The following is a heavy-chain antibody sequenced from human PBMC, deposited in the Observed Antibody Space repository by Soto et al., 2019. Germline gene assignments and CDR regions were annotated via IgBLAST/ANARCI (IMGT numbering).Heavy chain of an antibody. CDR1: GYTFTSYG. CDR2: ISAYNGNT. D-gene: IGHD1-7*01. V-gene: IGHV1-18*01. CDR3: ARAGITGTTYYYYYYGMDV. J-gene: IGHJ6*02. Sequence: ASVKVSCKASGYTFTSYGISWVRQAPGQGLEWMGWISAYNGNTNYAQKLQGRVTMTTDTSTSTAYMELRSLRSDDTAVYYCARAGITGTTYYYYYYGMDVWGQGTTVTVSS.